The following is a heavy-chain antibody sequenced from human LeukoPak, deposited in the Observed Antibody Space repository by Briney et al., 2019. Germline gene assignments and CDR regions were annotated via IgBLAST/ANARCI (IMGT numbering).Heavy chain of an antibody. J-gene: IGHJ5*02. CDR2: IYYSGST. Sequence: PSETLSLTCTVSGGSIGSHYWSWIRQPPGEGLEWIGYIYYSGSTNYNPSLKSRVTISVDTSKNQFPLKLSSVTAADTAVYYCARERGAYYYDSREPLFDPWGQGTLVTVSS. CDR1: GGSIGSHY. CDR3: ARERGAYYYDSREPLFDP. V-gene: IGHV4-59*11. D-gene: IGHD3-22*01.